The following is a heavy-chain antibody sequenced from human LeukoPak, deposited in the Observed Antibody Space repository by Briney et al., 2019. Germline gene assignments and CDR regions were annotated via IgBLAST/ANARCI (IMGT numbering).Heavy chain of an antibody. CDR3: AREAIAVAGTNWFDP. J-gene: IGHJ5*02. CDR1: GFTFSSYG. D-gene: IGHD6-19*01. Sequence: GGSLRLSCAASGFTFSSYGMHWVRQAPGKGLEWVAVIWYDGSNKYYADSAKGRFTISRDNSKNTLYLQMNSLRAEDTAVYYCAREAIAVAGTNWFDPWGQGTLVTVSS. V-gene: IGHV3-33*01. CDR2: IWYDGSNK.